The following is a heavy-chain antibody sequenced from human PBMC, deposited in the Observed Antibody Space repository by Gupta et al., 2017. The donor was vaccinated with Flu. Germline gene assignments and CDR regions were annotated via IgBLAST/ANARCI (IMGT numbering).Heavy chain of an antibody. CDR3: ARDYGDSGYFDV. CDR2: ISSSGTSI. D-gene: IGHD4-17*01. Sequence: QVQLVESGGDLVKAGGSLRLSCAASGFTFGDFFMHWIRQAPGKGLEWLSKISSSGTSISYADSVRGRFSISRDDAHNSLFLQMNSLRADDTAVYYCARDYGDSGYFDVWGQGTLVTVSS. J-gene: IGHJ4*02. V-gene: IGHV3-11*01. CDR1: GFTFGDFF.